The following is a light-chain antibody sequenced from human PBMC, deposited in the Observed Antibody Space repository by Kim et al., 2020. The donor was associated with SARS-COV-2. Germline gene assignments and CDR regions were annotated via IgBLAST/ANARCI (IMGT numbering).Light chain of an antibody. CDR3: QVWDITSDHWV. Sequence: SYELTQPPSVSVAPGKTARITCGGNNIGSKSVHWYSHKPGQAPVLIIYYDSARPSGIPERFSGSNSGNAATLTISRVDAGDEADYYCQVWDITSDHWVFGGGTKLAVL. CDR2: YDS. V-gene: IGLV3-21*04. J-gene: IGLJ3*02. CDR1: NIGSKS.